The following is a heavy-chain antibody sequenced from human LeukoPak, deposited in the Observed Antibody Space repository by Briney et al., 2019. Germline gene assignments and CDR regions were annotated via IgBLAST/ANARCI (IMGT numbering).Heavy chain of an antibody. J-gene: IGHJ4*02. D-gene: IGHD6-19*01. Sequence: PSETLSLTCTVSGGSVSVLYWDWIRQPPGKGLEWIGYIYASGSTNYNPSLKSRVTISVDTSENHFSLKLTSVTAADTAVYYCAREAPGGSGWTYFDDWGQGCPVTVSS. V-gene: IGHV4-59*02. CDR3: AREAPGGSGWTYFDD. CDR2: IYASGST. CDR1: GGSVSVLY.